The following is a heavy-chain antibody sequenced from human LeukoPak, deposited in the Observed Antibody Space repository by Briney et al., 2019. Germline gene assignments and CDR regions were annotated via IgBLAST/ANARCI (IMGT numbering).Heavy chain of an antibody. V-gene: IGHV3-30*02. CDR2: IRYDGSNK. Sequence: GGSLRLPCAASGFTFSSYAMHWVRQAPGKGLEWVAFIRYDGSNKYYADSVKGRFTISRDNSKNTLYLQMNSLRAEDTAVYYCASPEWLPDSIDIWGQGTMVTVSS. J-gene: IGHJ3*02. D-gene: IGHD3-3*01. CDR3: ASPEWLPDSIDI. CDR1: GFTFSSYA.